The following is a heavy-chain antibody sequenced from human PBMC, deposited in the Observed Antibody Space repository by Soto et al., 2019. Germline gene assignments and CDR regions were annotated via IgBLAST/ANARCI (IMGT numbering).Heavy chain of an antibody. J-gene: IGHJ4*02. CDR3: ARGPRVSSTGTGAH. V-gene: IGHV3-74*01. D-gene: IGHD1-1*01. CDR1: GFTLRAYW. Sequence: GGSLRLSCSVCGFTLRAYWVHWVRQDTGKGLTWVSRISDDGSTATYADSVKGRFVISRDNAKNSLYLEMNTLRADDSGLYYCARGPRVSSTGTGAHWGRGTLVTVSS. CDR2: ISDDGSTA.